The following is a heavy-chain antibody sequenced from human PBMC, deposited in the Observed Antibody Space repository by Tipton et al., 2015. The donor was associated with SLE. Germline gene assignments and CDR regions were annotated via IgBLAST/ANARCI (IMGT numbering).Heavy chain of an antibody. CDR3: ARAAIKIRYDSSGYRFDP. CDR1: GGSVSSGSYY. D-gene: IGHD3-22*01. J-gene: IGHJ5*02. V-gene: IGHV4-61*01. Sequence: TLSLTCTVSGGSVSSGSYYWSWVRQPPGKGLEWIGYIYYSGSTNYNPSLKSRVTISVDTSKNQFSLKLSSVTAADTAVYYCARAAIKIRYDSSGYRFDPWGQGTLVTVSS. CDR2: IYYSGST.